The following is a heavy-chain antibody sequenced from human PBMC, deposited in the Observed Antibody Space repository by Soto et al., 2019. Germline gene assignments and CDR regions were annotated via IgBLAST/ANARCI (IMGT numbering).Heavy chain of an antibody. CDR1: GYTFTSYD. D-gene: IGHD1-20*01. J-gene: IGHJ6*03. CDR2: MNPNSGNT. Sequence: ASVKVSCKASGYTFTSYDINWVRQATGQGLEWMGWMNPNSGNTGYAQKFQGRVTMTRNTSISTAYMELSSLRSEDTAVYYCAREETLPYMFNWNYYYYYYMDVWGKGTTVTVSS. V-gene: IGHV1-8*01. CDR3: AREETLPYMFNWNYYYYYYMDV.